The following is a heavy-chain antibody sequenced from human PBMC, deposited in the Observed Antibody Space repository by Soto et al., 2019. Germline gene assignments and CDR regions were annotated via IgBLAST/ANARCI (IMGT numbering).Heavy chain of an antibody. V-gene: IGHV3-23*01. J-gene: IGHJ4*02. D-gene: IGHD5-18*01. CDR2: ISGSGGST. Sequence: EVQLLESGGGLVQPGGSLRLSCAASGFTFSSYAMSWVRQAPGKGLEWVSAISGSGGSTYYADSVKGRFTISRDNSTNTLYLQMISLRAQDTAVYYCAVRCGYSYGPLDYWVQGPLVTVSS. CDR3: AVRCGYSYGPLDY. CDR1: GFTFSSYA.